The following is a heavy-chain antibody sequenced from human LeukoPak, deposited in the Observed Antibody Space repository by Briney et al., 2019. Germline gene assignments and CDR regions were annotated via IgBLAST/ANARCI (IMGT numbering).Heavy chain of an antibody. CDR3: ARDTSLSGYDFDY. D-gene: IGHD3-16*02. CDR2: ISYDGSNK. CDR1: GFTFSSYA. V-gene: IGHV3-30*01. Sequence: PGGSLRLSCAASGFTFSSYAMHWVRQAPGKGLEWVAVISYDGSNKYYADSAKGRFTISRDNSKNTLYLQMNSLRAEDTAVYYCARDTSLSGYDFDYWGQGTLVTVSS. J-gene: IGHJ4*02.